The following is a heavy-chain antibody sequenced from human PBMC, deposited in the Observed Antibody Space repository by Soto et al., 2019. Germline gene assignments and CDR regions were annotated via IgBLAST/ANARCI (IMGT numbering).Heavy chain of an antibody. CDR1: GGSISSSNW. D-gene: IGHD3-22*01. J-gene: IGHJ4*02. V-gene: IGHV4-4*02. CDR2: IYHSGST. Sequence: SETLSLTCAVSGGSISSSNWWSWVRQPPGKGLEWIGEIYHSGSTNYNPSLKSRVTISVDKSKNQFSLKLSSVTAADTAVYYCATTPRRYYYDSSGYYFDYWGQGTLVTVS. CDR3: ATTPRRYYYDSSGYYFDY.